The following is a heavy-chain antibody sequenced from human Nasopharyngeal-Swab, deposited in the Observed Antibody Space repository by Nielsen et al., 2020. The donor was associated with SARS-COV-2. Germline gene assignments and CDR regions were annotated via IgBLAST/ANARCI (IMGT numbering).Heavy chain of an antibody. J-gene: IGHJ3*02. V-gene: IGHV3-9*01. Sequence: GGSLRLSCAASGFTFDDYAMHWVRQAPGKGLEWVSGISWNSGSIGYADSVKGRFTISRDNAKNSLYLQMNSLRAEDTALYYCAKTYSSSWYRRHAFDIWGQGTMVTVSS. D-gene: IGHD6-13*01. CDR3: AKTYSSSWYRRHAFDI. CDR1: GFTFDDYA. CDR2: ISWNSGSI.